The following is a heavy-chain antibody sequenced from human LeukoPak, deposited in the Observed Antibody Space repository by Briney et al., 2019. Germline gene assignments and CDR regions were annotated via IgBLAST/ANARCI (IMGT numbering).Heavy chain of an antibody. V-gene: IGHV3-53*01. J-gene: IGHJ3*01. CDR3: ARYCSDISCYSFDV. CDR2: IYTGGST. CDR1: GFTVSSDY. D-gene: IGHD2-2*01. Sequence: GGSLRLSCAASGFTVSSDYMSGVRQAPGKGLEWVSVIYTGGSTYYADSVKGRFTISRDNSKNTLCLQMNSLRAEDTAVYYCARYCSDISCYSFDVWGQGTMVTVSS.